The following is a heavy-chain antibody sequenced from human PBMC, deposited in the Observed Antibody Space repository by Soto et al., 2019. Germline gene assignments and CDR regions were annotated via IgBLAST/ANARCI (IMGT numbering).Heavy chain of an antibody. Sequence: EVQLLESGGGLVQPGGSLRLSCAASGFTFSSYAMTWVRQAPGKGLEWVSAISGSGGSTYYADSVTGRFTISRDNSKNPLYLQMNSLRAEDTAVYYCAKGRFGDYLYYDYWGQGTLVTVSS. CDR3: AKGRFGDYLYYDY. D-gene: IGHD4-17*01. J-gene: IGHJ4*02. V-gene: IGHV3-23*01. CDR2: ISGSGGST. CDR1: GFTFSSYA.